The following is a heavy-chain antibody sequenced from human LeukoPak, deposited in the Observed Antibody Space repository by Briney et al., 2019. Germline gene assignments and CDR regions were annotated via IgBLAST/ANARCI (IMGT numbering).Heavy chain of an antibody. CDR1: GFTFSNYA. D-gene: IGHD3-9*01. J-gene: IGHJ4*02. Sequence: GGSLRLSCAASGFTFSNYAMSWVRQAPGKGLEWVSAITGSGGNTYYADSVKGRFTISRDNSKNTVFLQMNSLRAEDTAVYYCAKWGDYDVLTGYYVFDYWGQGTLSPSPQ. CDR3: AKWGDYDVLTGYYVFDY. V-gene: IGHV3-23*01. CDR2: ITGSGGNT.